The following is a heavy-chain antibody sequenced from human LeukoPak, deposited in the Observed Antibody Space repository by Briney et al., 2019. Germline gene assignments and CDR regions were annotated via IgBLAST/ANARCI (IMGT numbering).Heavy chain of an antibody. CDR2: INQDGNKK. Sequence: GGSLRLSCAASGRTLSRYWMTWVRQAPGKGLEWVANINQDGNKKYYVASVKGRFTISRDNAKNSLYLQMNSLRVEDTAVYYCASFTVAGIGDAFDIWGQGTMVTVCS. CDR3: ASFTVAGIGDAFDI. V-gene: IGHV3-7*01. D-gene: IGHD6-19*01. CDR1: GRTLSRYW. J-gene: IGHJ3*02.